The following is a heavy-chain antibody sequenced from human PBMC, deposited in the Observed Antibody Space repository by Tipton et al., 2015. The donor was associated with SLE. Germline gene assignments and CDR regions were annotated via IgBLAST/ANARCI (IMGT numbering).Heavy chain of an antibody. CDR3: ARDRAYDSSGYYGSFDY. CDR1: GFTVSSNY. J-gene: IGHJ4*02. CDR2: IYSGGST. V-gene: IGHV3-66*02. Sequence: VQLVQSGGGLVQPGGSLRLSCAASGFTVSSNYMSWVRQAPGKGLEWVSVIYSGGSTYYADSVKGRFTISRDNSKNTLYLQMNSLRAEDTAVYYCARDRAYDSSGYYGSFDYWGQGTLVTVSS. D-gene: IGHD3-22*01.